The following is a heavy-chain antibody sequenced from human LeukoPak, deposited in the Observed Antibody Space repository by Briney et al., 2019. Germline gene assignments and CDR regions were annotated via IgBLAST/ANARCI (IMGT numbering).Heavy chain of an antibody. CDR2: INHSGST. V-gene: IGHV4-34*01. J-gene: IGHJ4*02. Sequence: SETLSLTCAVYGGSFSGYYWSWIRQPPGKGLEWIGEINHSGSTNYNPSLKSRVTIPVDTSKNQFSLKLSSVTAADTAVYYCARRRGSYYYGSGIDYWGQGTLVTVSS. CDR1: GGSFSGYY. CDR3: ARRRGSYYYGSGIDY. D-gene: IGHD3-10*01.